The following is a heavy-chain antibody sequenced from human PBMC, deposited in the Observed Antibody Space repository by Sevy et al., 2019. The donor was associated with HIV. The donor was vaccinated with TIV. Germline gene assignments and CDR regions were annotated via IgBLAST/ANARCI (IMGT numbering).Heavy chain of an antibody. CDR2: ISYDGSNK. D-gene: IGHD3-3*01. CDR1: GFTFSSYA. Sequence: GSLRLSCAASGFTFSSYAMHWVRQAPGKGLEWVAVISYDGSNKYYADSVKGRFTISRDNSKNTLYLQMNSLRAEDTAVYYCARARHGGGFWSGYYVDLQDYYYGMDVWGQGTTVTVSS. V-gene: IGHV3-30-3*01. CDR3: ARARHGGGFWSGYYVDLQDYYYGMDV. J-gene: IGHJ6*02.